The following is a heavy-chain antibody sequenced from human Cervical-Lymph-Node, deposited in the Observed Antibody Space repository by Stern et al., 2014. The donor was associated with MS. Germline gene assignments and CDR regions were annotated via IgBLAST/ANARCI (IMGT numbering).Heavy chain of an antibody. D-gene: IGHD3-10*01. CDR3: GRFTRGSPSDY. Sequence: EVQLVESGGGLVQPGESLTLSCVASGFTFSVYWMSWVRQAPGKGLEWVANIRDDGSDKYYVDSVKGRFPISRDNAKNSLYLQMNSLRGEDTAVYFCGRFTRGSPSDYWGQGTQVTVSP. CDR1: GFTFSVYW. V-gene: IGHV3-7*01. CDR2: IRDDGSDK. J-gene: IGHJ4*02.